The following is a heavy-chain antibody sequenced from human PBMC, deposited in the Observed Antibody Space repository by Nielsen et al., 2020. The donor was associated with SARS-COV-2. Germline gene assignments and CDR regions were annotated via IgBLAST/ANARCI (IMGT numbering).Heavy chain of an antibody. D-gene: IGHD2-21*02. CDR3: ARGGDPRFCGGDCHSRLFTL. CDR1: GFTFSDYY. Sequence: GGSLRLSCAASGFTFSDYYMSWIRQSPGKGLEWVSFISSDNSYTKSVDSVKGRFTVSRDNAKNSLYLQMNSLRADDTAVYHCARGGDPRFCGGDCHSRLFTLWGRGTLVTVSS. V-gene: IGHV3-11*05. J-gene: IGHJ2*01. CDR2: ISSDNSYT.